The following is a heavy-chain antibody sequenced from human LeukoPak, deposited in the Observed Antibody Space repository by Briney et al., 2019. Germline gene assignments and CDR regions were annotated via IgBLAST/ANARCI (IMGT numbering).Heavy chain of an antibody. J-gene: IGHJ6*03. V-gene: IGHV5-51*01. CDR2: IYPGDSDT. CDR3: ARANYYGSGSYLPYYYYMDV. Sequence: GESLKISCKGSGYSFTSYWIGWVRQMPGKGLEWMGIIYPGDSDTRYSPSFQGQVTISADKSISTAYLQWNSLKASDTAMYYCARANYYGSGSYLPYYYYMDVWGKGTTVTISS. CDR1: GYSFTSYW. D-gene: IGHD3-10*01.